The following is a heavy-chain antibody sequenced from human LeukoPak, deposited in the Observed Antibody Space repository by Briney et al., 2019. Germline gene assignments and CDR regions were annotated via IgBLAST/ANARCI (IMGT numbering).Heavy chain of an antibody. CDR2: IYSTGSS. J-gene: IGHJ4*02. CDR3: AREHPTAIATDY. V-gene: IGHV4-4*07. CDR1: GGSISSYY. D-gene: IGHD2-21*02. Sequence: SETLSLTCTVSGGSISSYYWGCIRQAAGKGLEWIGRIYSTGSSNYNPSLKSRVTMSIDTSRNQFSLKLSSVTAADTAIYYCAREHPTAIATDYWGQGTLVTVSS.